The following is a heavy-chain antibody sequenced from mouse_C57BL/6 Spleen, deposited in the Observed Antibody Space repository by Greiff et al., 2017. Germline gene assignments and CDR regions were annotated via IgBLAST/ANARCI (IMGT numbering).Heavy chain of an antibody. CDR3: ARRGGNYEDYFDD. CDR2: IYPGDGDT. Sequence: VQLQQSGPELVKPGASVKISCKASGYAFSSSWMNWVKQRPGKGLEWIGRIYPGDGDTNYTGKFKGKATLTADKSSSTAYMQLSSLASEDSAVYFCARRGGNYEDYFDDWGQGTTLTVSS. V-gene: IGHV1-82*01. CDR1: GYAFSSSW. D-gene: IGHD2-1*01. J-gene: IGHJ2*01.